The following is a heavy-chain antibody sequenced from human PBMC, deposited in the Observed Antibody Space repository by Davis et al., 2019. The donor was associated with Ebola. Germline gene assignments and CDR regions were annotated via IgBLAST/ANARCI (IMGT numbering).Heavy chain of an antibody. D-gene: IGHD6-19*01. CDR2: INPSGGST. V-gene: IGHV1-46*01. J-gene: IGHJ5*02. Sequence: AASVKVSCKASGYTFTSYGISWVRQAPGQGLEWMGIINPSGGSTSYAQKFQGRVTITRDTSASTAYMELTSLRSEDTAVFYCARGKTVAGTRGLSWFDPWGPGTLVTVSS. CDR3: ARGKTVAGTRGLSWFDP. CDR1: GYTFTSYG.